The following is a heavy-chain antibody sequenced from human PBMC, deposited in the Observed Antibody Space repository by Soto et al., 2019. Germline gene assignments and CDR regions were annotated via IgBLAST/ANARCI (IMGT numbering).Heavy chain of an antibody. D-gene: IGHD6-25*01. Sequence: QVQLVQSEGELRQPGASVTVSCRASGYTFTSYGIIWVRQAPGQGLEWMGYISPNSGATTYAQNLQGRLTLTTDTATSTAYMDLGSRRSDDTAIYYCVREMWTRSGPQNFFDYWGLGGLVTVSS. CDR2: ISPNSGAT. CDR1: GYTFTSYG. CDR3: VREMWTRSGPQNFFDY. J-gene: IGHJ4*02. V-gene: IGHV1-18*01.